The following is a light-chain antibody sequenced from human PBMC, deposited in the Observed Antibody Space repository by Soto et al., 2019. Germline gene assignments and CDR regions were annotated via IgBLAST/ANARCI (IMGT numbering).Light chain of an antibody. CDR2: GAS. Sequence: EIVLTQSPGTLSLSPGERATLSCRASQSVSSSYLAWYQQKPGQAPRLLIYGASSRATGVPDRFSGSGSGTDFTLTIIRLEPQDFAVYYCQQYGTSLVTFGQGKRLEIK. V-gene: IGKV3-20*01. CDR3: QQYGTSLVT. CDR1: QSVSSSY. J-gene: IGKJ5*01.